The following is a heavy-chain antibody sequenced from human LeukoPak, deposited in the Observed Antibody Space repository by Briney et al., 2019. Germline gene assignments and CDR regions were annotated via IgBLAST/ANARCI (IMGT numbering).Heavy chain of an antibody. CDR3: ARGHYGGNSAIDY. V-gene: IGHV3-53*01. CDR1: GFTVSSNY. CDR2: IESGGDT. J-gene: IGHJ4*02. Sequence: GGSLRLSCAASGFTVSSNYMSWVRQAPGKGLEWVSVIESGGDTYYADSVKGRFTISRDNSKNTLYLQMNSLRAEDTAVYYCARGHYGGNSAIDYWGQGTLVTVSS. D-gene: IGHD4-23*01.